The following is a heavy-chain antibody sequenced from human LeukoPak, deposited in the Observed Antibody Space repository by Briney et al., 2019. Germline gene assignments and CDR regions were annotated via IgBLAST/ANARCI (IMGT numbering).Heavy chain of an antibody. CDR3: AREFYGVNWFDP. CDR1: GGSISSYY. D-gene: IGHD4/OR15-4a*01. Sequence: SETLSLTCTVSGGSISSYYWSWIRQPPGKGLEWIGEINHSGSTNYNPSLKSRVTISVDTSKNQFSLKLSSVTAADTAVYYCAREFYGVNWFDPWGQGTLVTVSS. J-gene: IGHJ5*02. CDR2: INHSGST. V-gene: IGHV4-34*01.